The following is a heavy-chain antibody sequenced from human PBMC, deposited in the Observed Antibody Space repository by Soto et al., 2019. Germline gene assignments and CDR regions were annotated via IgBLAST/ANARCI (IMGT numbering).Heavy chain of an antibody. CDR2: INHTGST. CDR3: SRRVDLVEENSGSFLMDV. D-gene: IGHD3-10*01. Sequence: PSETLSLTCAVYGGSFSGYYWIWTRQPPGKGLEWIGEINHTGSTKYNPSLKSRVTMSVDTSKNQFSLKVRSVTAADTAVYYCSRRVDLVEENSGSFLMDVWGQGTTVTVSS. J-gene: IGHJ6*02. CDR1: GGSFSGYY. V-gene: IGHV4-34*01.